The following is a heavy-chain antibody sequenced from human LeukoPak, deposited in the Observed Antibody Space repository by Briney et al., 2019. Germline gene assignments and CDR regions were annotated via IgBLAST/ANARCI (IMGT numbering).Heavy chain of an antibody. D-gene: IGHD3-3*01. J-gene: IGHJ4*02. CDR3: ARDVSGYDFWSGYYTYYFDY. CDR2: IYNSGST. V-gene: IGHV4-59*01. Sequence: SETLSLTCTVSGDSISTYFWSWIRQSPGKGLQWIGYIYNSGSTNYNPSLKSRVTISVDTSKNQFSLKLSSVTAADTAVYYCARDVSGYDFWSGYYTYYFDYWGQGTLVTVSS. CDR1: GDSISTYF.